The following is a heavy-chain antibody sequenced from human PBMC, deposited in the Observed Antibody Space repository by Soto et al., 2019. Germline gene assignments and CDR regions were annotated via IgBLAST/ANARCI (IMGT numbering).Heavy chain of an antibody. CDR2: MNPNSGNT. Sequence: ASVKVSCKASGYTFTSYDINWVRQATGQGLEWMGWMNPNSGNTGYAQKFQGRATMTRNTSISTAYMELSSLRSEDTAVYYCAGQRGYSYGVYGMDVWGQGTTVTVSS. CDR1: GYTFTSYD. V-gene: IGHV1-8*01. CDR3: AGQRGYSYGVYGMDV. J-gene: IGHJ6*02. D-gene: IGHD5-18*01.